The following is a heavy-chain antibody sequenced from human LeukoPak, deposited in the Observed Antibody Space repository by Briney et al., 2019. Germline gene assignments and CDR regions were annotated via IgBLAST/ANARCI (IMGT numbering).Heavy chain of an antibody. CDR1: GFTFTTYS. CDR2: ISGSRSTI. J-gene: IGHJ3*01. D-gene: IGHD3-22*01. Sequence: GGSLRLSCAASGFTFTTYSMNCARHAPGEGREGGAYISGSRSTIYYADSVKGRFTISRDSAKDSLYLHIKSLRDKGTAVYYCAGGWYYDSSGYHVDAFDFWGQGTMVTVSS. V-gene: IGHV3-48*02. CDR3: AGGWYYDSSGYHVDAFDF.